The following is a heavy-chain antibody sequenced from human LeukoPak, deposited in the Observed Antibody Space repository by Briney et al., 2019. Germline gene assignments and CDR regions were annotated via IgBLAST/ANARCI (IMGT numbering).Heavy chain of an antibody. Sequence: GGSLRLSCAASGFTFSDYWMHWVRQAPGKGLAWVSHINIDGGLTNYADSVKGRFTVSRDNARNTLYLQMSSLRAEDTAIYFCAREEHRLAAAGTSAFDLRGQGTLVTVSP. CDR3: AREEHRLAAAGTSAFDL. V-gene: IGHV3-74*01. CDR2: INIDGGLT. J-gene: IGHJ3*01. D-gene: IGHD6-13*01. CDR1: GFTFSDYW.